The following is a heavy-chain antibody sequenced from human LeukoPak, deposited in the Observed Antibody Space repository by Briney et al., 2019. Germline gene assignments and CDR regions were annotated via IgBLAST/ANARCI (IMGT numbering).Heavy chain of an antibody. CDR1: WFSFSSYE. J-gene: IGHJ4*02. Sequence: GGSLRLSWAASWFSFSSYEMNWVRQAPGKGLEWLSYITGSGGTRSYADPVKGRFTISRDNAKNSVFLQMHSLRAEDTAVYYFARGSVLIDHWGQGTLVTVSS. CDR2: ITGSGGTR. CDR3: ARGSVLIDH. D-gene: IGHD6-6*01. V-gene: IGHV3-48*03.